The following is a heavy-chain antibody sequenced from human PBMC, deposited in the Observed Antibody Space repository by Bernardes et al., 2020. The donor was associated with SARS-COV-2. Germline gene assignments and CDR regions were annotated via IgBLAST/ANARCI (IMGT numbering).Heavy chain of an antibody. CDR2: ISYDGSNK. D-gene: IGHD3-22*01. J-gene: IGHJ4*02. V-gene: IGHV3-30*03. CDR3: ATPRGNFYAWLLPLDY. CDR1: GFTFSSYV. Sequence: AGSLSLSCAASGFTFSSYVMPWVRQSPAKGLEWVSVISYDGSNKYSADSVKRRFTISRDNSKNTLYPQMNSLRAEDTAVYNCATPRGNFYAWLLPLDYWCQGTLVNVSS.